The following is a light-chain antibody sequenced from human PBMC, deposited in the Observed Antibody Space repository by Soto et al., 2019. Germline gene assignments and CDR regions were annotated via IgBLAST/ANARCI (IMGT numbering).Light chain of an antibody. CDR2: GAS. V-gene: IGKV3-20*01. CDR3: QHFGGTTST. J-gene: IGKJ5*01. CDR1: QSVSSSY. Sequence: SLSAGALSLSQGEGATLSCRASQSVSSSYIAWYQQRPGQTPSLLIYGASTRATGIPDRFSGSGSGTHFTLTISRLEPGDFAVYYCQHFGGTTSTFGQGTRLE.